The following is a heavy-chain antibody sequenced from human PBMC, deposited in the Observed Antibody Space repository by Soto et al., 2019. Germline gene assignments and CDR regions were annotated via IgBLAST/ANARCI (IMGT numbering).Heavy chain of an antibody. J-gene: IGHJ4*02. Sequence: LRLSCAASGFTFSSYWMHWVRQTPGKGLVWVSRIDIAGSTTTYADSVKGRFTISRDNAKNTLYLQMNSLRAEDTAVYYCARDQTVAGPTTFDYCGQGALVTVSS. CDR3: ARDQTVAGPTTFDY. V-gene: IGHV3-74*01. D-gene: IGHD6-19*01. CDR1: GFTFSSYW. CDR2: IDIAGSTT.